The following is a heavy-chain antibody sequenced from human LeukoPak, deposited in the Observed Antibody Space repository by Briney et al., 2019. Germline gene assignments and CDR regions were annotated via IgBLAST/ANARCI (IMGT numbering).Heavy chain of an antibody. CDR2: IYYSGST. CDR1: GDSISNKSYY. Sequence: PSETLSLTCTVSGDSISNKSYYWGWIRQPPGKGLEWIGRIYYSGSTYYNPSLKSRVTISVDTSKNQFSLKLSSVTAADTAVYYCARRGGSYYLSWFDPWGQGTLVTVSS. D-gene: IGHD1-26*01. J-gene: IGHJ5*02. CDR3: ARRGGSYYLSWFDP. V-gene: IGHV4-39*07.